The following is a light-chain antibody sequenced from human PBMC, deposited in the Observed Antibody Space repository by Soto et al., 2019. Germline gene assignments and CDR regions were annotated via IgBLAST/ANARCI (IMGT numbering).Light chain of an antibody. CDR3: AAWDDTLDAQV. CDR1: RSNIGRNF. V-gene: IGLV1-47*02. J-gene: IGLJ3*02. CDR2: SNN. Sequence: QSVLTQSPSASGTPGQRVTISCSGSRSNIGRNFAYWYQHVPGTAPRLLIQSNNERPSGVPDRFSGSKACTSVSLAISGLRSDEDANYYCAAWDDTLDAQVFGGGTQLTVL.